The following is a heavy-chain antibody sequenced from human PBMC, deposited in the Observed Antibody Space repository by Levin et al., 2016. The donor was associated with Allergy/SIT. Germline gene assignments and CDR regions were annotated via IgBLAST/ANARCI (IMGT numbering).Heavy chain of an antibody. V-gene: IGHV4-59*01. D-gene: IGHD4-23*01. Sequence: SETLSLTCTVSGGSISSYYWSWIRQPPGKGLEWIGYIYYSGSTNYNPSLKSRVTISVDTSKNQFSLKLSSVTAADTAVYYCARDLHRLRWYQGMDVWGQGTTVTVSS. J-gene: IGHJ6*02. CDR3: ARDLHRLRWYQGMDV. CDR1: GGSISSYY. CDR2: IYYSGST.